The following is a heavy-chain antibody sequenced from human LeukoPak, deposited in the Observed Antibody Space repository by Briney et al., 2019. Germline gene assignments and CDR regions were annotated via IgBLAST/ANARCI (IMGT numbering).Heavy chain of an antibody. CDR2: ISGSGGST. J-gene: IGHJ4*02. Sequence: PGGSLRLSCAASGFTFSSYAMSWVRQAPGRGLEWVSAISGSGGSTYYADSVKGRFTISRDNSKNTLYLQMNSLRAEDTAVYYCGGVGARFVPPERGNYWGQGTLVTVSS. CDR1: GFTFSSYA. V-gene: IGHV3-23*01. CDR3: GGVGARFVPPERGNY. D-gene: IGHD2-15*01.